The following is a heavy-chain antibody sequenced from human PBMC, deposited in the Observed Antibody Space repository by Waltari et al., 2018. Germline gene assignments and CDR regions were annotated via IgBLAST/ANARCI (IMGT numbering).Heavy chain of an antibody. V-gene: IGHV3-15*01. CDR3: AAAAHYYGMDV. CDR1: GFPFSTAW. D-gene: IGHD6-25*01. J-gene: IGHJ6*02. Sequence: EVQLVESGGGLVKPGGSLVLSCAASGFPFSTAWMSWVRQAPGKGLEWVGRIKRKTDGGTTDYAAPVKGRFTISRDDSKNTLYLQMNSLKTEDTAVYNCAAAAHYYGMDVWGQGTTVTVSS. CDR2: IKRKTDGGTT.